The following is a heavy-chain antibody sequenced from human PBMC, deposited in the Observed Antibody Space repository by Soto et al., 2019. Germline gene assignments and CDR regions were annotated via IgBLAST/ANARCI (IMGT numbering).Heavy chain of an antibody. Sequence: QVQLVQSGAEVKKPGASVKVSCKASGYTFTSYGISWVRQAPGQGLEWMGWISAYNGNTNYAQKLQGRVTMTTDTSTSTAYMELRSLRSDDTAVYYCARDGDSDHDYGDYPTYYYYYGMDVWGQGTTVTVSS. V-gene: IGHV1-18*01. CDR3: ARDGDSDHDYGDYPTYYYYYGMDV. D-gene: IGHD4-17*01. CDR2: ISAYNGNT. CDR1: GYTFTSYG. J-gene: IGHJ6*02.